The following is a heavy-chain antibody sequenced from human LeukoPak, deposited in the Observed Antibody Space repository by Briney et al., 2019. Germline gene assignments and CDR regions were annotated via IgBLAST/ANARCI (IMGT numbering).Heavy chain of an antibody. CDR1: GFTFDDYA. Sequence: PGGSLRLSCAASGFTFDDYAMHWVRQAPGKGLEWVSGISWNSGSIGYADSVKGRFTISRDNAKNSLYLEMNSLRAEDTALYYCAKGCSSTSCPDGHYYGMDVWGQGTTVIVSS. J-gene: IGHJ6*02. V-gene: IGHV3-9*01. CDR2: ISWNSGSI. CDR3: AKGCSSTSCPDGHYYGMDV. D-gene: IGHD2-2*01.